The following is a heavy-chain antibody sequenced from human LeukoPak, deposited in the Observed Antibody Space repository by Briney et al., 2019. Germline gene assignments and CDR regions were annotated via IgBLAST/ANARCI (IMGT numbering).Heavy chain of an antibody. Sequence: GESLKISCKGSGYRFTSYWIGWVRQMPGKGLEWMGIIYPDDSNTIYGPSFQGQVTTSADKSINTAYLEWSSLKASDTAIYYCARQGAAGKYYYYYMDVWGKGTTVTVSS. D-gene: IGHD6-13*01. CDR1: GYRFTSYW. V-gene: IGHV5-51*01. CDR3: ARQGAAGKYYYYYMDV. J-gene: IGHJ6*03. CDR2: IYPDDSNT.